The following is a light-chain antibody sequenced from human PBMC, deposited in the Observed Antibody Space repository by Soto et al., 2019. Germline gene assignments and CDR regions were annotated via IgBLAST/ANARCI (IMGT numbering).Light chain of an antibody. CDR1: QSTSSY. CDR3: KQYSSHST. V-gene: IGKV1-5*03. J-gene: IGKJ1*01. CDR2: QAS. Sequence: QMTQSPSTLSASLGDRVTITCRASQSTSSYLAWYQQKPGKAPKLLIYQASSLENGVPSSFSGSGSGTESSLTIRSLQPDDFATYYCKQYSSHSTCGQGTKGDIK.